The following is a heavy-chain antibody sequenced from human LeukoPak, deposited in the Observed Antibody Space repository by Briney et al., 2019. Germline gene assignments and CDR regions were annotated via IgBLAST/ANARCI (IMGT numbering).Heavy chain of an antibody. J-gene: IGHJ3*02. CDR1: GASINNNF. CDR3: ARMLTFGVSAFDI. D-gene: IGHD3-16*01. V-gene: IGHV4-59*01. CDR2: IYYSGST. Sequence: SETLSLTCTVSGASINNNFWTWIRQPPGGGLGWIGYIYYSGSTNYNPSLQSRVAMAVDTSKNQFSLKLNSVTAADTAVYYCARMLTFGVSAFDIWGQGTMVTVSS.